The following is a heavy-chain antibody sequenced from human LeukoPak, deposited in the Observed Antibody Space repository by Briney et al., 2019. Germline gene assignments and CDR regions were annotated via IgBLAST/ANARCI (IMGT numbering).Heavy chain of an antibody. Sequence: ASVKVSCKASGYTFTSYGISWVRQAPGQGLEWMGWISAYNGNTNYAQKLQGRVTMTTDTSTSTAYMELRSLRSDDTAVYHCARGRITIFGVVIIPLDYWGQGTLVTVSS. CDR1: GYTFTSYG. CDR2: ISAYNGNT. D-gene: IGHD3-3*01. CDR3: ARGRITIFGVVIIPLDY. J-gene: IGHJ4*02. V-gene: IGHV1-18*01.